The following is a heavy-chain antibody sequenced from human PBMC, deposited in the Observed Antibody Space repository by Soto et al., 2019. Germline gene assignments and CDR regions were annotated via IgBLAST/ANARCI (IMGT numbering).Heavy chain of an antibody. CDR2: ISGSGGST. Sequence: GGSLRLSCAASGFTFSSYAMSWVRQAPGKGLEWVSAISGSGGSTYYADSVKGRFTISRDNSKNTLYLQMNSLRAEDTAVYYCAKEGASSWYPENRPFDYWGQGTLVTVSS. D-gene: IGHD6-13*01. J-gene: IGHJ4*02. V-gene: IGHV3-23*01. CDR1: GFTFSSYA. CDR3: AKEGASSWYPENRPFDY.